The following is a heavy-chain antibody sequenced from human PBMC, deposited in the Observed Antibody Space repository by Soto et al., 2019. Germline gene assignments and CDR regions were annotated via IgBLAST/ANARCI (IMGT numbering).Heavy chain of an antibody. J-gene: IGHJ4*02. Sequence: SQTLSLTCTLAAGSLSSGGYYWSWIRQPPGKGLEWIGYIYYSGSTNYSPSLKSRVTISVDTSKNQFSLKLSSVTAADTAVYYCAGSSASSSDYWGQGTLVTVSS. CDR2: IYYSGST. CDR3: AGSSASSSDY. V-gene: IGHV4-61*08. D-gene: IGHD6-6*01. CDR1: AGSLSSGGYY.